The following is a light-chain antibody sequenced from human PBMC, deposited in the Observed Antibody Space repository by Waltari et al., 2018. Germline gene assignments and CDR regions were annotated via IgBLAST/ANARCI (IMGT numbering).Light chain of an antibody. V-gene: IGKV3-11*01. CDR2: DAS. Sequence: EIVLTQSPATLSLSPGERATLSCRASQSVSSFLAWFQQKPGQAPRLLIFDASKRATDILARFSATGSGTDFTLTISSLEPEDFAVYYCQQRSNWPSLSFGGGTKVEIK. CDR3: QQRSNWPSLS. CDR1: QSVSSF. J-gene: IGKJ4*01.